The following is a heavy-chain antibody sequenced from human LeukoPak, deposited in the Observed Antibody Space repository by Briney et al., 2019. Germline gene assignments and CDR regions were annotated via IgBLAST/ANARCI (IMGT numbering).Heavy chain of an antibody. CDR1: GYSINSGYY. Sequence: SETLSLTCTVSGYSINSGYYWGWIRQPPGKGLEWIGSIYHSGSTYYNASLKSRVTISVDTSKNQFSLRLSFVTDADTAVYYCARQVFWSGYDAFDIWGQGTMVTVSS. J-gene: IGHJ3*02. CDR2: IYHSGST. D-gene: IGHD3-3*01. CDR3: ARQVFWSGYDAFDI. V-gene: IGHV4-38-2*02.